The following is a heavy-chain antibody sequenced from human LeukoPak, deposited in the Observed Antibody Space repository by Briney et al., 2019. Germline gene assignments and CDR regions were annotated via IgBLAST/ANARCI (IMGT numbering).Heavy chain of an antibody. J-gene: IGHJ5*01. Sequence: SQTLSLTCTVSGGSFTSGGYYWSWIRQPPGKGLEWMGYIYYTGSTHYNPSLKSRISMSVDTSKRQFSLNLMSVTGADTAIYYCARDKVTVTGNWFDSWGQGTLVAVSS. CDR3: ARDKVTVTGNWFDS. CDR2: IYYTGST. V-gene: IGHV4-31*03. CDR1: GGSFTSGGYY. D-gene: IGHD4-17*01.